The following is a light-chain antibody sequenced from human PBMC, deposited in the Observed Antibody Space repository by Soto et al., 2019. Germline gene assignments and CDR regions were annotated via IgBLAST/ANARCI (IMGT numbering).Light chain of an antibody. CDR2: AAS. Sequence: DIQMTQSPSSLSASVGDQVTITCRASQGISHYLAWFQQKPGKDPTSLIFAASSLQSGVPSRFSGSGSGTDFTLTIASLQPEDFATYYCQQYNHYPLTFGGGTKVEIK. V-gene: IGKV1-16*01. J-gene: IGKJ4*01. CDR1: QGISHY. CDR3: QQYNHYPLT.